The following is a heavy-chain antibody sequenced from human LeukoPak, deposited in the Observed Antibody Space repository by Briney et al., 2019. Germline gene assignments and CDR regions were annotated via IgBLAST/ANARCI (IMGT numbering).Heavy chain of an antibody. J-gene: IGHJ6*02. CDR2: ISSNGGST. CDR1: GFTFSSYA. Sequence: GGSLRLSCSASGFTFSSYAMHWVRQAPGKGLEYVSAISSNGGSTYYADSVKGRFIIAGDNSTNTLYLQMSSLRAEDTAVYYCVKGRSWVLYYYYGMDVWGQGTTVTVSS. CDR3: VKGRSWVLYYYYGMDV. D-gene: IGHD6-13*01. V-gene: IGHV3-64D*06.